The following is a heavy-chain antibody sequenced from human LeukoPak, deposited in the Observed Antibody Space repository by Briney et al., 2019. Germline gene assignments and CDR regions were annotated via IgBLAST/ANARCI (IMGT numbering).Heavy chain of an antibody. D-gene: IGHD6-19*01. Sequence: GGSLRLSCAASGFTFSSYSMNWVRQASGKGLEWVSYISSSSSSIYYTDSVKGRFSISRDNAKNSLYLQMNSLRAEDTAVYYCARESIAVAGTDFDYWGQGTLVTVSS. CDR2: ISSSSSSI. CDR1: GFTFSSYS. J-gene: IGHJ4*02. CDR3: ARESIAVAGTDFDY. V-gene: IGHV3-48*01.